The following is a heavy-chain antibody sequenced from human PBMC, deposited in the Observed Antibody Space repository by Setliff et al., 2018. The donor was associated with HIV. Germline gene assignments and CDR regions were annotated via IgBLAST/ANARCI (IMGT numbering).Heavy chain of an antibody. D-gene: IGHD1-20*01. V-gene: IGHV4-38-2*01. CDR2: IYHSGST. Sequence: SETLSLTCAVSGYSISSGYYWGWIRQPPGKGLQWFGSIYHSGSTNYTPSPTSRVIISVDTSKHQFSVKLNSVTAADTAVYYCARHDASYYKWNDEVIWNHYGLDVWGQGTTVTVSS. CDR1: GYSISSGYY. J-gene: IGHJ6*02. CDR3: ARHDASYYKWNDEVIWNHYGLDV.